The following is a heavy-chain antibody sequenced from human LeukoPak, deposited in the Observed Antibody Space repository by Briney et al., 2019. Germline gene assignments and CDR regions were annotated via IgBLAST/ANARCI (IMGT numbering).Heavy chain of an antibody. V-gene: IGHV4-31*03. CDR3: ASRRCFGGDCPVVDL. CDR2: IYYSGST. J-gene: IGHJ2*01. D-gene: IGHD2-21*02. CDR1: GGSISSGGYY. Sequence: PSQTLSLTCTVSGGSISSGGYYWSWIRQHPGKGLEWIGYIYYSGSTYYNPSLKSRVTISVDTSKNQFSLKLSSVTAADTAVYYCASRRCFGGDCPVVDLWGRGTLVTVSS.